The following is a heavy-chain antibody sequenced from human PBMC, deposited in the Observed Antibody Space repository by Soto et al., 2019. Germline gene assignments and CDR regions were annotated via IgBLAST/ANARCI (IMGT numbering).Heavy chain of an antibody. CDR1: GGSVSSGSYY. D-gene: IGHD5-18*01. CDR3: AIVVIQLWFYYFDY. J-gene: IGHJ4*02. V-gene: IGHV4-61*01. Sequence: LSLPCTVSGGSVSSGSYYWSWIRQPPGKGLEWIGYIYYSGSTNYNPSLKSRVTISVDTSKNQFSLKLSSVTAADTAVYYCAIVVIQLWFYYFDYWGQGALVTVFS. CDR2: IYYSGST.